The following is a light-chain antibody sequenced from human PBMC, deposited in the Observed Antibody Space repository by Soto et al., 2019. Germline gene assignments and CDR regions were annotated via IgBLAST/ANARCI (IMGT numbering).Light chain of an antibody. CDR1: SSDVGDYNS. Sequence: QSVLTQPRPVSGSPGQSVTVSCIGTSSDVGDYNSVSWYQQHPGKAPKLMIYDVSKRPSGVPDRFSGSKSGNTASLTISGLQAEDEADYYCCSYVGSYSYVFGIGTKLTVL. CDR2: DVS. CDR3: CSYVGSYSYV. J-gene: IGLJ1*01. V-gene: IGLV2-11*01.